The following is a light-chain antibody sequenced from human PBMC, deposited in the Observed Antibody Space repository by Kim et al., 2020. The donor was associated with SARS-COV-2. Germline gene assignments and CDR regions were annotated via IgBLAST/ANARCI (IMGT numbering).Light chain of an antibody. Sequence: SSELTQPPSVSVAPGKTATITCGGNDIGYKSVHWYQQRPGQGPVVVIYHDSDRPSGIPERFSGSKSANTATLTITRVESGDEADYYCQVWDTRSDHYVFGPGTKVTVL. V-gene: IGLV3-21*04. J-gene: IGLJ1*01. CDR2: HDS. CDR3: QVWDTRSDHYV. CDR1: DIGYKS.